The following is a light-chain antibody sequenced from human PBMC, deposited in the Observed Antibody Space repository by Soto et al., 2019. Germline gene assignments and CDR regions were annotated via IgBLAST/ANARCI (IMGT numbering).Light chain of an antibody. CDR3: QQYNNWPSYT. CDR2: GAS. Sequence: EIVMTQSPATLSVSPGERATLSCRASQSVSSNLAWYQQKPGQPPRLLIYGASTRATGIPARFSGSGSGTEFTLTISSLQSEDFAVDYCQQYNNWPSYTFGQGTKLEIK. CDR1: QSVSSN. V-gene: IGKV3-15*01. J-gene: IGKJ2*01.